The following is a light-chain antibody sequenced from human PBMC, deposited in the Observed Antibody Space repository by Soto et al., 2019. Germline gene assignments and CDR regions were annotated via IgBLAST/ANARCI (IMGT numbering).Light chain of an antibody. Sequence: EIVLTQSPATLSLSPGERATLSCRASQSVSSHLAWYQQKSGQTPRLLIYDASNRATGIPARFSGSGSGTYFTLTISSLEPEDFAVYYCQQCHNWPFTFGPGTKVDIK. CDR2: DAS. CDR1: QSVSSH. V-gene: IGKV3-11*01. CDR3: QQCHNWPFT. J-gene: IGKJ3*01.